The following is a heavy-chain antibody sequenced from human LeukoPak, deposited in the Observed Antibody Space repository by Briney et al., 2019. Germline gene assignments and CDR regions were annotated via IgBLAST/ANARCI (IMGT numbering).Heavy chain of an antibody. CDR2: ISGSGDST. Sequence: GGSLRLSCAASGFTFSTYAVNWVRQAPGKGLEWVSTISGSGDSTYYADSVKGRFTISRDNSKNTLYLQMNSLRAEDTAVYYCSTGWTTVTTPPDYWGQGTLVTVSS. CDR3: STGWTTVTTPPDY. V-gene: IGHV3-23*01. J-gene: IGHJ4*02. CDR1: GFTFSTYA. D-gene: IGHD4-17*01.